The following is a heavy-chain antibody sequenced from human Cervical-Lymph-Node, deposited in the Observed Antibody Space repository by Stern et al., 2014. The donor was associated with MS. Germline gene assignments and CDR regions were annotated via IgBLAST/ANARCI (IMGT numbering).Heavy chain of an antibody. CDR2: INTANGDT. Sequence: QVQLVQSGAEVKKPGASVKVSCKASGYTFTSYAIHWVRQAPGQRLEWMGRINTANGDTYYSEKFQGRVTFTRDTSANTAYMELRSLRSDDTAVYYCARVYSSSSGDFDYWGQGTLVTVSS. CDR1: GYTFTSYA. CDR3: ARVYSSSSGDFDY. J-gene: IGHJ4*02. D-gene: IGHD6-6*01. V-gene: IGHV1-3*04.